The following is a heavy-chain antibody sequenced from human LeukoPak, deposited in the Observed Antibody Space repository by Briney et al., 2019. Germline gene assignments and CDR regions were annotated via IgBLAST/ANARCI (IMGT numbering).Heavy chain of an antibody. CDR3: AKAQGDYYYDSSGYYDWFVP. V-gene: IGHV3-64*01. CDR2: ISGNGVST. J-gene: IGHJ5*02. D-gene: IGHD3-22*01. CDR1: GFTFSSYA. Sequence: GGSLRLSCAASGFTFSSYAMHWVRQAPGKGLEYVSAISGNGVSTDYANSVKGRFTNSRDNSKNTLYLQMGSLRAEDMAVYYCAKAQGDYYYDSSGYYDWFVPWRQGTLVTVSS.